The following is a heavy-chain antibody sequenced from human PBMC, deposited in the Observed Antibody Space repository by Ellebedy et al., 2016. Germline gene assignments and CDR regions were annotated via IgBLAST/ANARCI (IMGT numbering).Heavy chain of an antibody. D-gene: IGHD3-22*01. CDR2: LSYDGGRQ. V-gene: IGHV3-30*18. J-gene: IGHJ3*02. Sequence: GESLKISXAASGFILSDYGMHYVRQAPGKGLEWVAFLSYDGGRQQYADSVRGRFTISRDNSKNTMFLQVSSLRPEDTAVYYCVKEGPDSSGYYAFNIWGQGTMVIVSS. CDR1: GFILSDYG. CDR3: VKEGPDSSGYYAFNI.